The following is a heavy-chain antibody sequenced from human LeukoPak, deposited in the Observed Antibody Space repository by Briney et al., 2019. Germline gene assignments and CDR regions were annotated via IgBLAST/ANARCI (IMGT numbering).Heavy chain of an antibody. J-gene: IGHJ6*02. V-gene: IGHV3-23*01. CDR3: AKVQTGDRYYYYGMDV. D-gene: IGHD7-27*01. CDR1: GFTFSSYA. Sequence: GGSLRLSCAASGFTFSSYAMGWVRQAPGKGLEWVSAISGSGGSTYYADSVKGRFTISRDNSKNTLYLQMNSLRAEDTAVYYCAKVQTGDRYYYYGMDVWGQGTTVTVSS. CDR2: ISGSGGST.